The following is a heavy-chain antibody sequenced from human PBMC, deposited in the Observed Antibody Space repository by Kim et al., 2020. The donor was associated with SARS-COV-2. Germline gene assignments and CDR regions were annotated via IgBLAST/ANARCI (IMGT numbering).Heavy chain of an antibody. CDR2: VYYSGST. CDR3: ARLNPGILAPQGLHRVFD. D-gene: IGHD1-20*01. Sequence: SETLSLTCTVSGGSMSSYYWTWIRQPPGKGLQWIGYVYYSGSTKYNPSLKSRVSISVDTSKNQFSLKLSTVMAADTAAYYCARLNPGILAPQGLHRVFD. CDR1: GGSMSSYY. J-gene: IGHJ5*01. V-gene: IGHV4-59*08.